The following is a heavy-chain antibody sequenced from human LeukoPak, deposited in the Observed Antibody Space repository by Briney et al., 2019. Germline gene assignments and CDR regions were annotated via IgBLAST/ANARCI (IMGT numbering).Heavy chain of an antibody. CDR3: ARFWSGFLPDY. Sequence: ASVTVSCKASGYTFTDFGVGWVRQAPGQGLEWMGWISTYNGDTNYAHNLQGRVTMTTDTSTRTAYMALRSLTPDDTAVYFCARFWSGFLPDYWGQGTLVTVSS. V-gene: IGHV1-18*01. CDR2: ISTYNGDT. CDR1: GYTFTDFG. D-gene: IGHD3-3*01. J-gene: IGHJ4*02.